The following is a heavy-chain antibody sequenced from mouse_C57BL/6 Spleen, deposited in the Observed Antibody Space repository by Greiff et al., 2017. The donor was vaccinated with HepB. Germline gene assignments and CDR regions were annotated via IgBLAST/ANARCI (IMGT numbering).Heavy chain of an antibody. CDR2: INPNNGGT. J-gene: IGHJ4*01. V-gene: IGHV1-26*01. CDR3: AREERNYYAMDY. CDR1: GYTFTDYY. Sequence: VQLKQSGPELVKPGASVKISCKASGYTFTDYYMNWVKQSHGKSLEWIGDINPNNGGTSYNQKFKGKATLTVDKSSSTAYMELRSLTSEDSAVYYCAREERNYYAMDYWGQGTSVTVSS.